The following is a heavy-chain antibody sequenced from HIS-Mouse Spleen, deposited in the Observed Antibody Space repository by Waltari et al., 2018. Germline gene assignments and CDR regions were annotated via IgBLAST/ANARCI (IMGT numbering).Heavy chain of an antibody. CDR2: SYYSESS. CDR3: AREIPYSSSWYDWYFDL. D-gene: IGHD6-13*01. CDR1: GGSISSSSYY. V-gene: IGHV4-39*07. J-gene: IGHJ2*01. Sequence: QLQLQESGPGLVKPSETLSLTCTVSGGSISSSSYYWGWIRQPPGKGLEWIGSSYYSESSYYIPSLKSRVTISLDTSKNQFSLKLSSVTAADTAVYYCAREIPYSSSWYDWYFDLWGRGTLVTVSS.